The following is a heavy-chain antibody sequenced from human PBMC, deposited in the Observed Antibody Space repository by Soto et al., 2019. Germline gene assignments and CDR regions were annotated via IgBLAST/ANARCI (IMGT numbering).Heavy chain of an antibody. Sequence: QLQLQESGPGLVMPSETLSLTCTVSGDSISGSPYFWGWIRQPPGKRLEWIGSIFYDGYTLYTPSLRSRVTISVDTSKNQFSLKLASVDAADTATYFCARLQAAVPHYWGQGTLVTVSS. V-gene: IGHV4-39*01. CDR1: GDSISGSPYF. J-gene: IGHJ4*02. CDR3: ARLQAAVPHY. D-gene: IGHD6-13*01. CDR2: IFYDGYT.